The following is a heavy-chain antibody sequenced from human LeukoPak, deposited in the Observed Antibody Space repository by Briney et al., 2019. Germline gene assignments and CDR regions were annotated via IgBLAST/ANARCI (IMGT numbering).Heavy chain of an antibody. V-gene: IGHV3-7*01. CDR2: IKQDGSEK. D-gene: IGHD3-22*01. J-gene: IGHJ4*02. CDR3: ARDSAPYYYDSSGYDY. Sequence: GGPRKLSFAASGFTFSSYWISWVRQAPGKGLEWVANIKQDGSEKYYVDYVKGRFTISRDNAKNSLYLQMNSLRAEDTAVYYCARDSAPYYYDSSGYDYWGQGTLVTVSS. CDR1: GFTFSSYW.